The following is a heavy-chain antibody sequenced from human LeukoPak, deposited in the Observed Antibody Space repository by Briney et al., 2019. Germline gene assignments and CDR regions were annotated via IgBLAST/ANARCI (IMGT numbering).Heavy chain of an antibody. J-gene: IGHJ4*01. V-gene: IGHV3-7*01. D-gene: IGHD6-13*01. Sequence: RGSLRLSCAVSGFTFTDYWMNWVRQAPGKGLEWVASIRQDGSEKTYVDSVKGRFTISRDNTKNSLSLQVNSLRVEDTAVYYCARDGTAAGLYFDLWGQGTLVTVSS. CDR3: ARDGTAAGLYFDL. CDR1: GFTFTDYW. CDR2: IRQDGSEK.